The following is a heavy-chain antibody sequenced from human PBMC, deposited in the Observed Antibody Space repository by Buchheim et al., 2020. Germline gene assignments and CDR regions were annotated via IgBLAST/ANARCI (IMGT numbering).Heavy chain of an antibody. D-gene: IGHD2/OR15-2a*01. CDR1: GFSFSRYQ. CDR3: VRMTFTTDFDL. J-gene: IGHJ4*01. Sequence: EVQLVESGGALVQPGESLRLSCAASGFSFSRYQMNWVRQAPGKGLEWVAHTNQDGSEIFYLDSVQGRFAISRDNAEESLFLQMNNLRAEDTAVYYCVRMTFTTDFDLWGHGTL. V-gene: IGHV3-7*01. CDR2: TNQDGSEI.